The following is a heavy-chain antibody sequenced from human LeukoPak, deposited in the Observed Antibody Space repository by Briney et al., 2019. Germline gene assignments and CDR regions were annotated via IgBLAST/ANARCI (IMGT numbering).Heavy chain of an antibody. Sequence: GGSLRLSCAASGFTFFSYAMSWVRQAPGKGLEWVSGISGSSSSTSYADSVKGRFTISRDNSKNTLYLQMNSLRAEDTAVYYCAKEGPVGATVQAAFDIWGQGTMVTVSS. J-gene: IGHJ3*02. D-gene: IGHD1-26*01. CDR2: ISGSSSST. V-gene: IGHV3-23*01. CDR3: AKEGPVGATVQAAFDI. CDR1: GFTFFSYA.